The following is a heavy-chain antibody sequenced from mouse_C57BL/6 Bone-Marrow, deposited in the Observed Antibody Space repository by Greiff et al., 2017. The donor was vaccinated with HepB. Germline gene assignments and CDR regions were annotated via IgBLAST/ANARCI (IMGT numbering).Heavy chain of an antibody. CDR1: GYAFSSSW. CDR2: IYPGDGDT. D-gene: IGHD1-1*01. V-gene: IGHV1-82*01. Sequence: VQLQESGPELVKPGASVKISCKASGYAFSSSWMNWVKQRPGKGLEWIGRIYPGDGDTNYNGKFKGKATLTADKSSSTADMQLSSLTSEDSAVYFCARSRILRYYFDYWGQGTTLTVSS. J-gene: IGHJ2*01. CDR3: ARSRILRYYFDY.